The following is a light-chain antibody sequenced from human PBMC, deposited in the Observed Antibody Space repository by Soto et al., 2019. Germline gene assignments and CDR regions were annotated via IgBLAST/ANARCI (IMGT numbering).Light chain of an antibody. CDR3: QVWDSGRDGPI. V-gene: IGLV3-21*02. CDR2: DNR. Sequence: SYELTQPPSVSVAPRQTARITCGGDNIGTYTVHWYQQRPGQSPVLVVHDNRDPPSGIPERFSGSNSGNPATLTISRVEVGDEADYYCQVWDSGRDGPIFGGGTKLTVL. J-gene: IGLJ2*01. CDR1: NIGTYT.